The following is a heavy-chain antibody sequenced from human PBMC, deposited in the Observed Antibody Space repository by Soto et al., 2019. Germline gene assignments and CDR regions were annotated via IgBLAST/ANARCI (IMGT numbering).Heavy chain of an antibody. J-gene: IGHJ4*02. CDR2: INSDGSST. CDR3: ARDSLDSSGSYFDY. CDR1: GFTFSIYW. V-gene: IGHV3-74*01. D-gene: IGHD3-22*01. Sequence: EVQLVESGGGLVQPGGSLRLSCAASGFTFSIYWMHWVRQAPGKGLVWVSRINSDGSSTRYADSVKGRFTISRDNAKNTLYLQLNSLRAEDTAVYYCARDSLDSSGSYFDYWGQGTLVTASS.